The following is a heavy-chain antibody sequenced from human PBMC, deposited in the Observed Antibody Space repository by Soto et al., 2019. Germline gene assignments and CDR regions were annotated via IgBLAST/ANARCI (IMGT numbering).Heavy chain of an antibody. V-gene: IGHV4-31*03. J-gene: IGHJ4*02. Sequence: PSETLSLTCTVSSGSISSGGYYWSWIRQHPGKGLEWIGYIYYSGSTYYNPSLKSRVTISVDTSKNQFSLKLSSVTAADTAVYYCARGDSSSWPPHFGYWGQGTLVTVSS. CDR1: SGSISSGGYY. CDR3: ARGDSSSWPPHFGY. CDR2: IYYSGST. D-gene: IGHD6-13*01.